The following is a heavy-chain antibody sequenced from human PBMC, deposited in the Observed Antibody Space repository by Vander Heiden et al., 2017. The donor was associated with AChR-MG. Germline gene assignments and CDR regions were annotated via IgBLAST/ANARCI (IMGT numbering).Heavy chain of an antibody. J-gene: IGHJ6*02. CDR3: ARSRITMVRGVNYYYGMDV. V-gene: IGHV1-2*04. Sequence: QVQLVQSGAEVKKPGASVKVSCKASGYTFTGYYMPWVRQAPGQGLEWMGWINPNSGGTNYAQKFQGWVTMTRDTSISTAYMELSRLRSDDTAVYYCARSRITMVRGVNYYYGMDVWGQGTTVTVSS. CDR1: GYTFTGYY. D-gene: IGHD3-10*01. CDR2: INPNSGGT.